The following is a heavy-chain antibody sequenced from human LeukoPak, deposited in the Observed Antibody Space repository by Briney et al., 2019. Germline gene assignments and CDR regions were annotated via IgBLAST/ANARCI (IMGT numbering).Heavy chain of an antibody. CDR2: IYTSGST. V-gene: IGHV4-4*07. Sequence: PSETLSLTCTVSGGSISSYYWSWIRQPAGKGLEWIGRIYTSGSTNYNPSLKGRVTISVDKSKNQFSLKLSSVTAADTAVYYCARDYVTTDYYYMDVWGKGTTVTVSS. CDR3: ARDYVTTDYYYMDV. CDR1: GGSISSYY. D-gene: IGHD4-11*01. J-gene: IGHJ6*03.